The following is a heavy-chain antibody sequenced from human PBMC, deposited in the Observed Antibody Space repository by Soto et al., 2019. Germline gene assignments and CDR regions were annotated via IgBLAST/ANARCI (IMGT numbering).Heavy chain of an antibody. CDR2: MNPNSGNT. CDR3: ARVIASSGYSSLDY. Sequence: ASVKVSCKASGYTFTSYDINWVRQATGQGLEWMGWMNPNSGNTGYAQKFQGRVTMTRNTSISTAYMELSSLRSEDTAVYYCARVIASSGYSSLDYWGQGTLVTVSS. J-gene: IGHJ4*02. D-gene: IGHD3-22*01. CDR1: GYTFTSYD. V-gene: IGHV1-8*01.